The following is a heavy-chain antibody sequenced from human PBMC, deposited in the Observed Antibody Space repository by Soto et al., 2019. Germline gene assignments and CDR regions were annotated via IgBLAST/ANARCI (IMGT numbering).Heavy chain of an antibody. J-gene: IGHJ2*01. Sequence: QVQLVESGGGVVQPGRSLRLSCAASGFSFSDYAMHWVRQAPGKGLEWVALISYDGSNQYYAASVKGRFTISRDNSKNTLHLQMNSLRGDDTAVYYCATGGRNVGWNYWHFDLWGRGTLVTVSS. V-gene: IGHV3-30-3*01. D-gene: IGHD1-1*01. CDR2: ISYDGSNQ. CDR3: ATGGRNVGWNYWHFDL. CDR1: GFSFSDYA.